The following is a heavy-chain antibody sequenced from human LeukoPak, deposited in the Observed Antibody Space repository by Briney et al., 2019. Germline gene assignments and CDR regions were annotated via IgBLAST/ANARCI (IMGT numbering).Heavy chain of an antibody. D-gene: IGHD2-15*01. J-gene: IGHJ4*02. V-gene: IGHV3-23*01. CDR2: ISGSGGST. Sequence: GGSLRLSCAASGFTFSSYAMSWVRQAPGKGLEWVSAISGSGGSTYYADSVKGRFIISRDNSKNTLYLQMNSLRAEDTAVYYCAKDDRAVGYCSGGSCYFSYWGQGTLVTVSS. CDR3: AKDDRAVGYCSGGSCYFSY. CDR1: GFTFSSYA.